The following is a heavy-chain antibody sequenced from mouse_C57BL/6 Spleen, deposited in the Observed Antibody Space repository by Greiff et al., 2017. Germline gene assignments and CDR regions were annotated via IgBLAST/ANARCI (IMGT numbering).Heavy chain of an antibody. V-gene: IGHV1-26*01. Sequence: VQLQQSGPELVKPGASVKISCKASGYTFTDYYMNWVKQSHGKSLEWIGDINPNNGGTSYNQKFKGKATLTVDKSSSTAYMELRSLTSEDSAVXYCARWGGYSYLAWFAYWGQGTLVTVSA. CDR1: GYTFTDYY. CDR2: INPNNGGT. J-gene: IGHJ3*01. D-gene: IGHD2-3*01. CDR3: ARWGGYSYLAWFAY.